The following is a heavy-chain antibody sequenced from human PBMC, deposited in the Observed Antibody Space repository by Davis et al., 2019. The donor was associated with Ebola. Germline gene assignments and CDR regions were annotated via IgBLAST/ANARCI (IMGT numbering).Heavy chain of an antibody. CDR2: IYYSGST. D-gene: IGHD1-1*01. CDR3: ARDRYTDFYYYYGMDV. J-gene: IGHJ6*02. Sequence: SETLSLTCTVSGGSISSYYCSWIRQPPGKGLEWIGYIYYSGSTNYNPSLKSRVTISVDTSKNQFSLKLSSVTAADTAVYYCARDRYTDFYYYYGMDVWGQGTTVTVSS. CDR1: GGSISSYY. V-gene: IGHV4-59*01.